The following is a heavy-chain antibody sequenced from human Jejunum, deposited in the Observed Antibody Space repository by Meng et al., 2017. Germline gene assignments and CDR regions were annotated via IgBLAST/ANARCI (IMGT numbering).Heavy chain of an antibody. V-gene: IGHV4-4*07. Sequence: SEPLSLTCTVSGGPISNQYWSWIRQPAGKGLEWIGRIDASGSTNYNPSLKSRVTMSADTSKTQFSLKLSSVTAADTAVYYCGRDQNYYYGMDVWGQGTMVTVSS. J-gene: IGHJ6*02. CDR3: GRDQNYYYGMDV. CDR1: GGPISNQY. CDR2: IDASGST.